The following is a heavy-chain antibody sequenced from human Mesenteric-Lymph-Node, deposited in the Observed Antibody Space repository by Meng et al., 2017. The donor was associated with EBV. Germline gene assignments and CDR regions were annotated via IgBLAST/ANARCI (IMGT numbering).Heavy chain of an antibody. CDR1: GGSISSYY. CDR2: FFYSGS. J-gene: IGHJ4*02. D-gene: IGHD6-13*01. CDR3: ARSGYTSSPGSFDF. V-gene: IGHV4-59*01. Sequence: VQLEESGPGLVKPSETLSLTCTVSGGSISSYYWSWIRQPPGKGLEWIGYFFYSGSNYNPSLKSRVTISEDTSKNQLSLKLTSVTAADTAVYYCARSGYTSSPGSFDFWGQGTLVTVSS.